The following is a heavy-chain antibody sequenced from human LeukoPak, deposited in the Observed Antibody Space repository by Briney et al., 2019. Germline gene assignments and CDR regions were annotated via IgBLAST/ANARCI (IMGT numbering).Heavy chain of an antibody. V-gene: IGHV3-48*03. J-gene: IGHJ6*02. CDR2: ISGGSGSTI. CDR3: ARDGAMPYYYGSGSYYNVYGMDV. CDR1: GFNFGSYE. Sequence: GGSLRLSCAASGFNFGSYEMSWFRQAPGKGLEWISYISGGSGSTIYYADSVKGRFTISRDNAKNSLYLQMNSLRAEDTAVYYCARDGAMPYYYGSGSYYNVYGMDVWGQGTTVTVSS. D-gene: IGHD3-10*01.